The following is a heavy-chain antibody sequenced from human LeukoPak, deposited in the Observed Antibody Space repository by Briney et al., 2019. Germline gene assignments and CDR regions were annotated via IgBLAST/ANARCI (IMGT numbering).Heavy chain of an antibody. CDR1: GFTFSSYA. CDR2: ISGRGGST. V-gene: IGHV3-23*01. Sequence: PGGSLRLSCAASGFTFSSYAMSWVRQAPGKGLEWVSFISGRGGSTYYADSVKGRFTISTDTSKNTLYLQMNSLRVEDTAAYYCAKDKDSSGPYYFDYWGQGTLVTVSS. CDR3: AKDKDSSGPYYFDY. D-gene: IGHD6-19*01. J-gene: IGHJ4*02.